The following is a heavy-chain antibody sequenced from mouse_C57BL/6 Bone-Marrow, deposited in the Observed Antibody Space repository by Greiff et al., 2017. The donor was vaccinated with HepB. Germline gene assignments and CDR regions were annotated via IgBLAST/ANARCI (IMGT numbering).Heavy chain of an antibody. V-gene: IGHV2-5*01. CDR2: IWRGGST. CDR3: AKKRKFGLRRGAMDY. Sequence: QVQLKESGPGLVQPSQSLSITCTVSGFSLTSYGVHWVRQSPGKGLEWLGVIWRGGSTDYNAAFMSRLSITKDNSKSQVFFKMNSLQADDTAIYYCAKKRKFGLRRGAMDYWGQGTSVTVSS. D-gene: IGHD2-2*01. CDR1: GFSLTSYG. J-gene: IGHJ4*01.